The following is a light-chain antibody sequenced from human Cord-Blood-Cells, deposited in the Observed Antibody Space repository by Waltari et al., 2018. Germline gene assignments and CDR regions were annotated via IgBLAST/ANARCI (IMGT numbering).Light chain of an antibody. Sequence: SYELTQPPSVSVSPGQTASITCSGDKLGDKYACWYQQKPGQSPVLVLYQDSKRPSGIPERFSGSNSGNTATLTISGTQAMDEADYYCQAWDISTYVFGTGTKVTVL. CDR3: QAWDISTYV. CDR1: KLGDKY. CDR2: QDS. J-gene: IGLJ1*01. V-gene: IGLV3-1*01.